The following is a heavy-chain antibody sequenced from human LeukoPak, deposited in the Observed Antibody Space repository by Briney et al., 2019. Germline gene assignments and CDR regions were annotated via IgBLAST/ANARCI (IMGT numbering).Heavy chain of an antibody. J-gene: IGHJ4*02. CDR3: ARDIVYLTDEDYG. Sequence: SETLSLTCAVSGGSITGHYWNWIRQTPGMRLEWIGYTSYSRTTIYNSYFKGRATMSIDTSKNQLYLNLTSVTAADTAVYYCARDIVYLTDEDYGWGQGTLVTVSS. D-gene: IGHD4-17*01. V-gene: IGHV4-59*11. CDR1: GGSITGHY. CDR2: TSYSRTT.